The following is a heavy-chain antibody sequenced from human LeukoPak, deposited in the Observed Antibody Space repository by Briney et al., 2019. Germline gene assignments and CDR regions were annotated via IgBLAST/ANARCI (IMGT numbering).Heavy chain of an antibody. Sequence: SETLSLTCSVSGGSISPYYWSWFRQPPGKGLVWIGYIFHSGITTYNPSLKSRVTISLDSSKNQFFLRLTSVTAADTAMYYCARAETLAAIYFDFWGQGSLVTVSS. CDR1: GGSISPYY. J-gene: IGHJ4*02. CDR2: IFHSGIT. CDR3: ARAETLAAIYFDF. V-gene: IGHV4-59*01. D-gene: IGHD6-25*01.